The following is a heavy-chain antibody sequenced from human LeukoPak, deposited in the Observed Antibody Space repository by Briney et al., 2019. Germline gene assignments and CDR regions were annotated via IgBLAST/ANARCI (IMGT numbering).Heavy chain of an antibody. CDR1: GFTFSSYG. D-gene: IGHD6-19*01. Sequence: GRSLRLSCAASGFTFSSYGMHWVRQAPGKGLEWVAVIWYDGSNKYYADSVKGRFTISRDNAKNSLYLQMSSLRAEDTAVYYCARDLTGWFIGSWGYWGQGTLVTVSS. CDR2: IWYDGSNK. V-gene: IGHV3-33*01. CDR3: ARDLTGWFIGSWGY. J-gene: IGHJ4*02.